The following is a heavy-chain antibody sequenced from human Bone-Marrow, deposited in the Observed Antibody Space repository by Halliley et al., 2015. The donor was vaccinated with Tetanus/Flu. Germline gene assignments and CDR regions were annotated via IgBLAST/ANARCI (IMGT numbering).Heavy chain of an antibody. CDR1: GFTFSRYS. CDR2: ISSTGSYI. Sequence: SLRLSCTASGFTFSRYSMNWVRQAPGKGLEWVSSISSTGSYIYYADSVKGRFTVSRDNAKNSLYLQMNSLRAEDTAVYYCASGPHLRNDILTGYEYWGQGTLVTVSS. CDR3: ASGPHLRNDILTGYEY. V-gene: IGHV3-21*01. J-gene: IGHJ4*02. D-gene: IGHD3-9*01.